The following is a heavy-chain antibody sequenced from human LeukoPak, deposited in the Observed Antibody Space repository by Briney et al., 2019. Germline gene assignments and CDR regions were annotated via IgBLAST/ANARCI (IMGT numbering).Heavy chain of an antibody. D-gene: IGHD1-26*01. V-gene: IGHV3-9*01. J-gene: IGHJ3*02. CDR3: TKDMGPYSGSYSGAFDI. CDR1: GFTFDDYA. CDR2: ISWNSDTI. Sequence: PGGSLRLSCAASGFTFDDYAMHWVRQAPGKGLEWVSGISWNSDTIDYADSVKGRFTISRDNAKNSLYLQMNSLRAEDTALYYCTKDMGPYSGSYSGAFDIWGQGTMVTVSS.